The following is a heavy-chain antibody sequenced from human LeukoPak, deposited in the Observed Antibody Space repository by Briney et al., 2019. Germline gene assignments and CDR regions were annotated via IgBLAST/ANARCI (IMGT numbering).Heavy chain of an antibody. Sequence: SETLSLTCAVYGGPFSGYYWNWIRQPPGKGLEWIGEINHNGYTTYNPSLESRVTISVDTSKNQFSLKVYSLTAADTAVYFCARAGTGDRSAVFDYWGQEILVTVSS. CDR2: INHNGYT. CDR1: GGPFSGYY. V-gene: IGHV4-34*01. CDR3: ARAGTGDRSAVFDY. D-gene: IGHD7-27*01. J-gene: IGHJ4*02.